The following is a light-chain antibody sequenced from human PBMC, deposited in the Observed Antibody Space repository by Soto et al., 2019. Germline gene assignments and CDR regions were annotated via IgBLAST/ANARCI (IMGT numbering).Light chain of an antibody. CDR1: ENIAGTL. J-gene: IGKJ1*01. V-gene: IGKV3-20*01. Sequence: IVLTQSPGTVSLSTGERATLSCRASENIAGTLLAWYKQRPGQPPTLLIYGTSGRATGIPDRFSGSGSGTDFALTISRLEPEDFAVYYCHHYDDSRTFGPGTTVAIK. CDR2: GTS. CDR3: HHYDDSRT.